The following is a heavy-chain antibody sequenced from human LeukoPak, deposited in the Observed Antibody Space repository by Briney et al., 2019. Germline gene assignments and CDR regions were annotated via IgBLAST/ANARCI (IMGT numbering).Heavy chain of an antibody. CDR2: IKQDGSEK. Sequence: GGSLRLSCAAPGFTFSSYWMSWVRQAPGKGLEWVANIKQDGSEKYYVDSVKGRFTISRDNAKNSLYLQMSSLRAEDTAVYYCARPITIFGAVDYWGQGTLVTVSS. J-gene: IGHJ4*02. CDR3: ARPITIFGAVDY. D-gene: IGHD3-3*01. V-gene: IGHV3-7*01. CDR1: GFTFSSYW.